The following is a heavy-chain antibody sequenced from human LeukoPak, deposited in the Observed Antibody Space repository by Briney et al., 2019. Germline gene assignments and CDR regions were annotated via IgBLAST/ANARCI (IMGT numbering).Heavy chain of an antibody. CDR1: GYTFTAYY. Sequence: ASVTVSCKPSGYTFTAYYIHWVRQAPGQGLEYVGWINPNSGDTDYAQKFQGRVTMTGDTSISTAYMELSRLKSDDTAVYYCARVLGYCRSINCYTRWFDPWGQGTLVTVSS. J-gene: IGHJ5*02. D-gene: IGHD2-2*02. CDR3: ARVLGYCRSINCYTRWFDP. V-gene: IGHV1-2*02. CDR2: INPNSGDT.